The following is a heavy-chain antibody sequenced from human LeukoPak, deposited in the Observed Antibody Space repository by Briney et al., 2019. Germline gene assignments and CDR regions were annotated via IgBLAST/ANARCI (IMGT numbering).Heavy chain of an antibody. CDR3: ARGADTHFDY. CDR2: IGTAGDT. D-gene: IGHD2-15*01. V-gene: IGHV3-13*04. Sequence: PGGSLTLSCAPSGFTFSNYDMHWVRQATGKGLEWVSAIGTAGDTYYQGSVRGRFTMSRENAKNSLYLQMNSLTAGDTAVYYCARGADTHFDYWGQGILVTVSS. CDR1: GFTFSNYD. J-gene: IGHJ4*02.